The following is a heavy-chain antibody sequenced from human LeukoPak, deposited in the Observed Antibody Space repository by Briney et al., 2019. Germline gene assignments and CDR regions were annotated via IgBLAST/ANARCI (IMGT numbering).Heavy chain of an antibody. V-gene: IGHV3-23*01. Sequence: GGSLRLSCAASGFTFSRYAMRWVRQAPGKGLEWVSVITCSGGSTYYADSVRGRFTISRDNSKNTLYLQMNTLRAEDTPVYYCAKSYGILTGPNDYWGQGTLVTVSS. CDR3: AKSYGILTGPNDY. D-gene: IGHD3-9*01. CDR1: GFTFSRYA. J-gene: IGHJ4*02. CDR2: ITCSGGST.